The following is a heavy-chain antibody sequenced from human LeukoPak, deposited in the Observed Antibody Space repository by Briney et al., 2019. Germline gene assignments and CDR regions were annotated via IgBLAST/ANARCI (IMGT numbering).Heavy chain of an antibody. CDR2: ISAYNGNT. CDR1: GYTFTSYG. D-gene: IGHD2-2*01. CDR3: ARLYTVYCSSTSCPPDY. Sequence: ASVKVSCKASGYTFTSYGISWVRQAPGQGLEWMGWISAYNGNTNYAQKLQGRVTMTTDTSTSIAYMELRSLRSDDTAVYYCARLYTVYCSSTSCPPDYWGQGTLVTVSS. J-gene: IGHJ4*02. V-gene: IGHV1-18*01.